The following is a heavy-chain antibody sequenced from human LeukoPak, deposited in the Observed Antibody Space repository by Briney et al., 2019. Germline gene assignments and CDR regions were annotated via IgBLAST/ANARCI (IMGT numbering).Heavy chain of an antibody. CDR1: GGTFSIYA. CDR3: ASHYDSSGYYYYYFDY. J-gene: IGHJ4*02. CDR2: IIPIFGTA. Sequence: ASVKVSCKASGGTFSIYAISWVRQAPGQGLEWMGGIIPIFGTANYAQKFQGRVTITADESTSTAYMELSSLRSEDTAVYYCASHYDSSGYYYYYFDYWGQGTLVTVSS. V-gene: IGHV1-69*13. D-gene: IGHD3-22*01.